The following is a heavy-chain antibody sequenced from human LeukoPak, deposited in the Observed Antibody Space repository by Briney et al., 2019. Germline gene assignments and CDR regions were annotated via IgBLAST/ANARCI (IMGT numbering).Heavy chain of an antibody. CDR2: ITGSGSGT. Sequence: GGALRLSCVASGFTFSSYAMSGVRQAPGKGLEWVSAITGSGSGTFYADSVKGRFTISRDNSKNTLFLQMNSLRAEDTAIYYCAKDRVDTEWGQGTLVTVSS. V-gene: IGHV3-23*01. CDR3: AKDRVDTE. D-gene: IGHD5-18*01. CDR1: GFTFSSYA. J-gene: IGHJ4*02.